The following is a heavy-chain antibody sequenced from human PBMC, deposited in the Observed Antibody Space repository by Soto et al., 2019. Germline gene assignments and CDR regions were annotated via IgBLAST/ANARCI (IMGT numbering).Heavy chain of an antibody. V-gene: IGHV3-53*04. CDR3: ARDGPYYYASRMDV. D-gene: IGHD3-10*01. J-gene: IGHJ6*02. CDR1: GIPVSSNY. Sequence: EVQLVESGGGLVQPGGSLRLCWAASGIPVSSNYMTWVRQAPGKGLEWVSVLHSGGDTYYANSVKGRFTISRHDSTNTLFLQMNSLTPEDTAVYYCARDGPYYYASRMDVWGQGTTVTVSS. CDR2: LHSGGDT.